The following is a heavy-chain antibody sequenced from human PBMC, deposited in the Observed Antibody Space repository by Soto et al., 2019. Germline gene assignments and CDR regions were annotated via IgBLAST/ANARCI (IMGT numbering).Heavy chain of an antibody. Sequence: QLLESGGGLVQPGGSLRLSCEASGFRFSTYAMNWDRQAPGKGLEWVSGLSRSGETTFYADSVKGRFTISRDNSKNTLYLQMDSLRAEDTAFYYSAQVRARYSGTPTCLGVLNRWVQGTLVTVTS. CDR1: GFRFSTYA. CDR3: AQVRARYSGTPTCLGVLNR. V-gene: IGHV3-23*01. J-gene: IGHJ5*02. D-gene: IGHD2-15*01. CDR2: LSRSGETT.